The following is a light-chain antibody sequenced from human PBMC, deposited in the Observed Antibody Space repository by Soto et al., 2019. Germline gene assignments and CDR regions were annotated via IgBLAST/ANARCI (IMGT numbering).Light chain of an antibody. J-gene: IGKJ5*01. CDR3: QQSYNTLPIT. V-gene: IGKV1-39*01. Sequence: DIQMTQSPSSLSASVGDRVTLTCRANQSINTYLNWYQQRSGSAPRLLIFAASSLRTGVPARFSGSGSGTDFTLTISNLQPEDFATYYCQQSYNTLPITFGQGTRLEI. CDR1: QSINTY. CDR2: AAS.